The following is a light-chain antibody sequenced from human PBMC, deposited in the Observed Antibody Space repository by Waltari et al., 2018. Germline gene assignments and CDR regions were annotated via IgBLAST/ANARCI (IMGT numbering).Light chain of an antibody. CDR1: SSDIDFYAY. J-gene: IGLJ3*02. CDR2: GVT. Sequence: QYALSQPASVSGSPGQSITIPCTRSSSDIDFYAYVSWYQHLPGKAPKLMIYGVTNRPSGISNRFSGSKSDNTASLTISGLQADDEADYYCSSFTGTIWVFGGGTKLTVL. CDR3: SSFTGTIWV. V-gene: IGLV2-14*01.